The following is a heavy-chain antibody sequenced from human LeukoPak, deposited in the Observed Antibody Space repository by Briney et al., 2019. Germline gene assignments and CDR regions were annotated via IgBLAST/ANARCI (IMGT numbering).Heavy chain of an antibody. V-gene: IGHV1-3*01. CDR1: GYTFAKYA. J-gene: IGHJ5*02. CDR2: INAGNGNT. CDR3: ARDQGPYYYDSSGSGFDP. Sequence: ASVKVSCKASGYTFAKYAIHWVRQAPGQRLEWMGWINAGNGNTRYSQKFQGGVTITRDTSASTAYMELSSLRSEDTAVYYCARDQGPYYYDSSGSGFDPWGQGTLVTVSS. D-gene: IGHD3-22*01.